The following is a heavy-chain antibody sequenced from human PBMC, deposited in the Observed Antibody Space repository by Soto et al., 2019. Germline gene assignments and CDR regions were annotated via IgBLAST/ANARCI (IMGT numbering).Heavy chain of an antibody. Sequence: PSQTLSLTCGTSGHSIPSHSATWYSIRQSPSRGLEWLGRTYYRSKWYNDYAESVRSRITITPDTSKNQFSLHLTSVTPEDTAVYYCARGSYTSVWFWGQGTLVTVSS. CDR3: ARGSYTSVWF. V-gene: IGHV6-1*01. D-gene: IGHD6-19*01. CDR1: GHSIPSHSAT. J-gene: IGHJ4*02. CDR2: TYYRSKWYN.